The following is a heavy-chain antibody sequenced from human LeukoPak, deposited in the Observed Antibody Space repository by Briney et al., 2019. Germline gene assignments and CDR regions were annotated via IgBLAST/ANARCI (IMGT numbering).Heavy chain of an antibody. CDR2: IYYSGST. Sequence: GSLRLSCAASGFTFSSYSMNWVRQAPGKGLEWIGSIYYSGSTYYNPSLKSRVTISVDTSKNQFSLQLNSVTPEDTAVYYCAGGIAAAGLPNWGQGTLVTVSS. J-gene: IGHJ4*02. CDR3: AGGIAAAGLPN. D-gene: IGHD6-13*01. CDR1: GFTFSSYSMN. V-gene: IGHV4-59*05.